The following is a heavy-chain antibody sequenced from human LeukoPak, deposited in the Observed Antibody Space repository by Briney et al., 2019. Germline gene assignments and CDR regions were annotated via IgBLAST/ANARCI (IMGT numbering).Heavy chain of an antibody. CDR2: ISYDGSNK. V-gene: IGHV3-30*04. Sequence: GGSLRLSCAASGFTFSSYAMHWVRQAPGKGVEGVAVISYDGSNKYYADSVKGRFTISGDNSKNTLYLQMNSLRAEDTAVYYCARSRGYYYGMDVWGQGTTVTVSS. J-gene: IGHJ6*02. CDR1: GFTFSSYA. CDR3: ARSRGYYYGMDV.